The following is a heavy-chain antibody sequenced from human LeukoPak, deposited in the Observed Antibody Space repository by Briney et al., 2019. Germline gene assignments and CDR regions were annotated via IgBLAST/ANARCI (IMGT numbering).Heavy chain of an antibody. CDR2: ISAYNGNT. V-gene: IGHV1-18*01. Sequence: ASVKVSCKASGYTFTSYGISWVRQAPGQGLEWMGWISAYNGNTNYAQKLQGRVTMTTDTPPSTAYMELRSLRSDDTAVYYCARDGIFGYSSSLSSWFDPGGQGTLVTVSS. D-gene: IGHD6-13*01. CDR1: GYTFTSYG. J-gene: IGHJ5*02. CDR3: ARDGIFGYSSSLSSWFDP.